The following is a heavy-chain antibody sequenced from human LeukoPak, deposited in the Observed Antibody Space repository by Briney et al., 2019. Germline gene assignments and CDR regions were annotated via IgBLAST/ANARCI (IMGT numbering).Heavy chain of an antibody. D-gene: IGHD3-10*01. CDR2: IWYDGSNK. CDR3: TRGNYGSGSYYQNNWFDP. Sequence: GRSLRLSCAASGFTFSSYGMHWVRQAPGKGLEWVAVIWYDGSNKYYADSVKGRFTISRDNSKNTLYVQMNSLRAEDTAVYYCTRGNYGSGSYYQNNWFDPWGQGTLVTVSS. CDR1: GFTFSSYG. J-gene: IGHJ5*02. V-gene: IGHV3-33*01.